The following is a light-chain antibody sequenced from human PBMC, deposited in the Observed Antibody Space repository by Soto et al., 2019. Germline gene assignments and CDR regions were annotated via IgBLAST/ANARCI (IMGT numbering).Light chain of an antibody. CDR3: QQYGSSRT. V-gene: IGKV3-20*01. CDR2: GAS. J-gene: IGKJ1*01. Sequence: EIVLTQSPGTLSLSPGERATLSCRASQSFSSSYLAWYQQKPGQAPRLLIYGASSRATGIPDRFSGSGSGTDFTLILRRLEPEEFAVYYWQQYGSSRTFGQGTTLDIK. CDR1: QSFSSSY.